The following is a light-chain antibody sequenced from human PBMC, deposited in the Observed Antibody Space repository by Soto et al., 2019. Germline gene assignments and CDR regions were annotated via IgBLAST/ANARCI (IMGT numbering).Light chain of an antibody. Sequence: SVLTQPSSLSDSPGQSITISFTRTSSDVGGYDYVSWYQLHPGKAPKLMVFEVNNRPSGVSYRFSGSKSGNTASLTISGLQAEDEADYFCSSYSISTAYLFGTGTKVTVL. CDR3: SSYSISTAYL. J-gene: IGLJ1*01. CDR2: EVN. CDR1: SSDVGGYDY. V-gene: IGLV2-14*01.